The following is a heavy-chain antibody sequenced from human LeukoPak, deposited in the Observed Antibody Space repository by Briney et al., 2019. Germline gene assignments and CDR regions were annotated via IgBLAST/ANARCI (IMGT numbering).Heavy chain of an antibody. J-gene: IGHJ5*02. V-gene: IGHV4-31*03. CDR2: IYYSGST. Sequence: SQTLPLTCTVSGGSISSGGYYWSWIRQHPGKGLEWIGYIYYSGSTYYNPSLKSRVTISVDTSKNQFSLKLSSVTAADTAVYYCARVSPSTQNWFDPWGQGTLVTVSS. CDR3: ARVSPSTQNWFDP. D-gene: IGHD5/OR15-5a*01. CDR1: GGSISSGGYY.